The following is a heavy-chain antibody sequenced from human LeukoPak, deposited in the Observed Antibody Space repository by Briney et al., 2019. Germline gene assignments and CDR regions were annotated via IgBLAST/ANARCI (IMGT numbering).Heavy chain of an antibody. D-gene: IGHD1-14*01. CDR1: GFTFSYST. CDR3: TSIPPGATYYYYMDV. CDR2: IRSKANSYAT. Sequence: GGSVTLSCSASGFTFSYSTMHWVRQASGKGLEWVGRIRSKANSYATAYAASVKGRFTISRDDSKNTAYLQMVSLKTEDTAVYYCTSIPPGATYYYYMDVWGKGTTVTVSS. V-gene: IGHV3-73*01. J-gene: IGHJ6*03.